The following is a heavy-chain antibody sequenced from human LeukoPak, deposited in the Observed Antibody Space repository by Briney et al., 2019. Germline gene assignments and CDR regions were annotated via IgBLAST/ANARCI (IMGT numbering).Heavy chain of an antibody. CDR3: SKVGWATITVVAQNFHY. Sequence: PGGSLRLSCAASGFTFSNYAMGWVRQAPGKGLEWVSVITASAVGTYYADSVKGRFTISRDNSKGALYLQMNSQGVEDTATYYCSKVGWATITVVAQNFHYWGQGALVTVSS. CDR2: ITASAVGT. V-gene: IGHV3-23*01. J-gene: IGHJ4*02. D-gene: IGHD3-22*01. CDR1: GFTFSNYA.